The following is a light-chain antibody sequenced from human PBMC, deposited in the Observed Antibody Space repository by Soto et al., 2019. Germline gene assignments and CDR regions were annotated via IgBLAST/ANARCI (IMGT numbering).Light chain of an antibody. J-gene: IGLJ1*01. CDR1: SSDVGGYKY. CDR3: SSYTSSNTLV. CDR2: DVS. V-gene: IGLV2-14*01. Sequence: QSALTQPASVSESPGQSITISCTGTSSDVGGYKYVSWYQQHPGKAPRLMIYDVSDRPSGVSNRFSGSKSGNTASLTISGLQAEDEADYYCSSYTSSNTLVFGTGTKLTVL.